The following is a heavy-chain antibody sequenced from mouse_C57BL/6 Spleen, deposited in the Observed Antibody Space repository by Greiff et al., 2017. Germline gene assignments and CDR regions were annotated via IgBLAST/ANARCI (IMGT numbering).Heavy chain of an antibody. CDR2: INPYNGGT. Sequence: VQLQQPGPVLVKPGASVKMSCKASGYTFTDYYMNWVKQSHGKSLEWIGVINPYNGGTSYNQKFKGKATLTVDKSSSTAYMELNSLTSEDSAVYYCARVAFPRDYFDYWGQGTTLTVSS. CDR3: ARVAFPRDYFDY. CDR1: GYTFTDYY. J-gene: IGHJ2*01. V-gene: IGHV1-19*01.